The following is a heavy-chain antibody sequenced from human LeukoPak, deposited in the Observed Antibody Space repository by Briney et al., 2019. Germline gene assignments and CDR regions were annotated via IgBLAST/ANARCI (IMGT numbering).Heavy chain of an antibody. CDR2: IRYDGSNK. CDR3: AKEGYSSGWYEDY. V-gene: IGHV3-30*02. CDR1: GFTSSTYG. J-gene: IGHJ4*02. Sequence: PGGSLGLSCAAAGFTSSTYGIHWVRQAPGMGLEWVAFIRYDGSNKYYADSVKGRFTISRDNFMNTVYLQMNSLRPEDTAVYYCAKEGYSSGWYEDYWGQGTLVTVSS. D-gene: IGHD6-19*01.